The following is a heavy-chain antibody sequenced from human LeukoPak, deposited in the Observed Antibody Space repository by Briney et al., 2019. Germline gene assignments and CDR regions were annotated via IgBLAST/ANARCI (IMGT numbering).Heavy chain of an antibody. J-gene: IGHJ4*02. CDR2: INPNSGGT. D-gene: IGHD3-16*02. Sequence: GASVKVSCKASGYTFTGYYMHWVRQAPGQGLEWMGWINPNSGGTNYAQKFQGRVTMTRDTSISTAYMELSRLRSDDTAVYYCARTRSSIMITFGGVIGPDLPYFDYWGQGTLVTVSS. V-gene: IGHV1-2*02. CDR1: GYTFTGYY. CDR3: ARTRSSIMITFGGVIGPDLPYFDY.